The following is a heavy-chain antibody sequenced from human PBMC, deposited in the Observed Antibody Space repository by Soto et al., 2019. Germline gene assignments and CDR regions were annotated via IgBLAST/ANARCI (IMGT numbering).Heavy chain of an antibody. D-gene: IGHD3-3*01. Sequence: QVQLHQWGAGLLKPSEILSLTCAVYNGSFMGYYWTWVRQPPGKGLEWIGEINHVGSPNYNPSLKSRVVISIDTSKQQFSVRLNSLTAADTAVYYCASLSGGRFLDKGDYWGQGIQVTVSS. V-gene: IGHV4-34*01. J-gene: IGHJ4*02. CDR1: NGSFMGYY. CDR3: ASLSGGRFLDKGDY. CDR2: INHVGSP.